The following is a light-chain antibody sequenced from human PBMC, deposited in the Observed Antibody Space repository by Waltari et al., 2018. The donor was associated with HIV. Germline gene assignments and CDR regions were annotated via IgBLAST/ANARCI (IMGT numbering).Light chain of an antibody. Sequence: SYVLTQPPSVSVAPSQTARLTCGGNNIGSKSVHWYQQKPGQAPLLVVYDDSDRPSGIPDRFSGSNSGNTATLTISRVEAGDEADYYCQVWDSFSDHWVFGGGTTLTVL. CDR3: QVWDSFSDHWV. CDR2: DDS. V-gene: IGLV3-21*02. J-gene: IGLJ2*01. CDR1: NIGSKS.